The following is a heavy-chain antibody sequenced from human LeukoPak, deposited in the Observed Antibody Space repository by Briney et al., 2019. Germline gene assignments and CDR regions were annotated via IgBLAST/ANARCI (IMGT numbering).Heavy chain of an antibody. J-gene: IGHJ6*03. CDR2: LSCCSSYI. V-gene: IGHV3-21*04. D-gene: IGHD2-8*01. CDR1: GFTFSSYS. Sequence: GGSLRLSCAASGFTFSSYSVNWVRQAPGEGLEGVSSLSCCSSYIYYADAVKGRFTISRDNSKNTLYLQMNSLGAQDPAVYFFAKLKSAYCTNGVCYSDYYYMDVWGKGTTVTVSS. CDR3: AKLKSAYCTNGVCYSDYYYMDV.